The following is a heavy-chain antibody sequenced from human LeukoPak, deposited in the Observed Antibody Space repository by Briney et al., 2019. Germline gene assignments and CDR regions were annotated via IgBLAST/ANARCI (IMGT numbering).Heavy chain of an antibody. CDR3: ARHQGGGGYNYYYYYMDV. CDR2: IYYSGST. Sequence: SETLSLTCTVSGGSISSSSYYWGWIRQPPGKGLEWIGSIYYSGSTYYKPSLRSRVTISVDTSKSQFSLKLSSVTAADTAVYYCARHQGGGGYNYYYYYMDVWGKGTTVTVSS. J-gene: IGHJ6*03. V-gene: IGHV4-39*01. D-gene: IGHD5-24*01. CDR1: GGSISSSSYY.